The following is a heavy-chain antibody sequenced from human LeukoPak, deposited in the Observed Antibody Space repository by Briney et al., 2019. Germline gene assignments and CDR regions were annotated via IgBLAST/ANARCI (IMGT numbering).Heavy chain of an antibody. Sequence: APVKASDTAAGYTFSAKYMLAVRQAPGQGLEWMGWINPNSGGTNYAQKFQGRVTMTRDTSISTAYMELTRLKSNDTAVYYCATVDENGYSHFDYWGQGTVVTVSS. CDR3: ATVDENGYSHFDY. CDR2: INPNSGGT. J-gene: IGHJ4*02. V-gene: IGHV1-2*02. CDR1: GYTFSAKY. D-gene: IGHD5-18*01.